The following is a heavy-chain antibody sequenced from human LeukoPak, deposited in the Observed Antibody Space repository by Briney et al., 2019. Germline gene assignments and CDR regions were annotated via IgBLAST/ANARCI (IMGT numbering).Heavy chain of an antibody. CDR3: AKSRITMVRGVITNFDY. Sequence: GGSLRLSCAASGFTFSSYAMSWVRQAPGKGLEWVSAISGSGGSTYYADSVKGRFTISRDNSKNTLYLQMNSLRTEDTAVYYCAKSRITMVRGVITNFDYWGQGTLVTVSS. D-gene: IGHD3-10*01. J-gene: IGHJ4*02. CDR1: GFTFSSYA. CDR2: ISGSGGST. V-gene: IGHV3-23*01.